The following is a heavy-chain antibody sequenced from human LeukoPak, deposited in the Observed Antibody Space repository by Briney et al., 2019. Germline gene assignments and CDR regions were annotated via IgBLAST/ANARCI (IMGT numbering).Heavy chain of an antibody. CDR2: ISAYNGNT. CDR3: ARDLRSYCSSTSCYHGWFDP. J-gene: IGHJ5*02. V-gene: IGHV1-18*01. CDR1: GYTFTSYG. Sequence: ASVKVSCKASGYTFTSYGISWVRQAPGQGLEWMGWISAYNGNTNYAQKLQGRVTMTTDTSTSTAYMELRNLRSDDTAVYYCARDLRSYCSSTSCYHGWFDPWGQGTLVTVST. D-gene: IGHD2-2*01.